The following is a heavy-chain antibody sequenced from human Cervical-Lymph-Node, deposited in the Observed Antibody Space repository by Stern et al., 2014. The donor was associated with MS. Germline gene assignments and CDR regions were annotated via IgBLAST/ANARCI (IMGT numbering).Heavy chain of an antibody. D-gene: IGHD3-22*01. V-gene: IGHV1-69*01. Sequence: VQLVESGAEVKKPGSSVKVSRKASGGTFSSYAISWVRQAPGQGLEWMGGIIPIFGTAKYAQKFQGRVPTTSDEPPDTAYKEMRSLRSEDTAVYYCARDSSGYYDYWGQGTLVTVSS. J-gene: IGHJ4*02. CDR2: IIPIFGTA. CDR1: GGTFSSYA. CDR3: ARDSSGYYDY.